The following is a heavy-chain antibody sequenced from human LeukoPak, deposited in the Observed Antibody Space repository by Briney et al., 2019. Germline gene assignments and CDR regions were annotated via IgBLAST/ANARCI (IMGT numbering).Heavy chain of an antibody. Sequence: PGGSLRLSCAASGFTFSSYSMNWVRQAPGKVLEWVSSNSSRSSYIYYADSVKGRFTISRDNAKNSLYLQMNSLRAEDTAVYYCARDRVAATGTYYYYGMDVWGQGTTVTVSS. CDR1: GFTFSSYS. CDR3: ARDRVAATGTYYYYGMDV. D-gene: IGHD6-13*01. CDR2: NSSRSSYI. J-gene: IGHJ6*02. V-gene: IGHV3-21*01.